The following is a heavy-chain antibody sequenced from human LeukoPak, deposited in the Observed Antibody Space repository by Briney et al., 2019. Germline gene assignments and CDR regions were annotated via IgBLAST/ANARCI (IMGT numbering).Heavy chain of an antibody. Sequence: PGGSLRLSCAASGFTFSSYAMSWVRQAPGKGLEWVSAISGSGGSTYYADSVKGRFTISRDNSTNTLYLQMNSLRAEDTAVYYCAKDLPRDLAYGDHFDYWGQGTLVTVSS. J-gene: IGHJ4*02. CDR2: ISGSGGST. V-gene: IGHV3-23*01. CDR3: AKDLPRDLAYGDHFDY. D-gene: IGHD4-17*01. CDR1: GFTFSSYA.